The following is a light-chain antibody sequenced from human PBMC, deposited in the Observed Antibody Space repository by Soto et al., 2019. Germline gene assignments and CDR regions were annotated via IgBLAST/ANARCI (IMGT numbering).Light chain of an antibody. CDR3: QQYNSWPYT. J-gene: IGKJ4*01. V-gene: IGKV3-15*01. CDR1: QSVYSH. CDR2: EAS. Sequence: EIVMTQSPATLSVSPGERATLSCRASQSVYSHLAWYQHTPGQAPGLRLYEASTQATGLPPRFSATRSGTANTLTTTTLQSEDFAVYYCQQYNSWPYTFGGGTKVVIK.